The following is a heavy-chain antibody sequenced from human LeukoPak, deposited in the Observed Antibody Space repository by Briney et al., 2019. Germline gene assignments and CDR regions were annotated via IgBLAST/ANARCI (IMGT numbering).Heavy chain of an antibody. J-gene: IGHJ4*02. V-gene: IGHV4-4*07. CDR2: VHSSGGS. Sequence: SDTLSLTCAVSGYSISSPHWWGWIRQPAGKGLEWVGRVHSSGGSNSNPSLRSRVTVSLDTSSNQFFLKLTSVTAADTAVYFCAKFGGSGFDLKNAELYFDYWGQGILVTVS. CDR3: AKFGGSGFDLKNAELYFDY. D-gene: IGHD3-10*01. CDR1: GYSISSPHW.